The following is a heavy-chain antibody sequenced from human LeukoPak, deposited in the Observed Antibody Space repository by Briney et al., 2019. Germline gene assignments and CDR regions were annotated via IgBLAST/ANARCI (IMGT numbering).Heavy chain of an antibody. CDR3: ARVVPAAKIFDY. J-gene: IGHJ4*02. D-gene: IGHD2-2*01. CDR1: GFTFSSYS. CDR2: ISSSSSYI. V-gene: IGHV3-21*01. Sequence: GGSLRLSCAASGFTFSSYSMNWVRQAPGKGLEWVSSISSSSSYIYYADSVKGRFTISRDNAKNSLYLQMNSLRAEDTAVYYCARVVPAAKIFDYWGQGTLVTVSS.